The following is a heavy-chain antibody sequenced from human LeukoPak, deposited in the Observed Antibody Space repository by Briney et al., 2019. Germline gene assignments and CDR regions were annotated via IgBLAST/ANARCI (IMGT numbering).Heavy chain of an antibody. V-gene: IGHV3-64D*06. D-gene: IGHD2-21*02. CDR1: GFTFSSYA. Sequence: GGSLRLSCSASGFTFSSYAMHWVRQAPGKGLEYVSAISSNGGSTYYADSVKGRFTISRDNSKNTLYLQMSSLRAEDTAVYYCVKDKAYCGGDCYGRWFDPWGQGTLVTVSS. J-gene: IGHJ5*02. CDR3: VKDKAYCGGDCYGRWFDP. CDR2: ISSNGGST.